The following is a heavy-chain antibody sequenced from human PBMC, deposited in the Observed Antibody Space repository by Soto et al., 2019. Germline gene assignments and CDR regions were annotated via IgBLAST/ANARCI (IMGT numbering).Heavy chain of an antibody. D-gene: IGHD3-10*01. J-gene: IGHJ6*02. Sequence: ASVKVSCKASGGTFSSYTISWVRQAPGQGLEWMGRIIPILGIANYAQKFQGRVTITADKSTSTAYMELSSLRSEDTAVYYCARAFTFGEPIGDYYYYGMDVWGQGTTVTVSS. CDR2: IIPILGIA. CDR1: GGTFSSYT. V-gene: IGHV1-69*02. CDR3: ARAFTFGEPIGDYYYYGMDV.